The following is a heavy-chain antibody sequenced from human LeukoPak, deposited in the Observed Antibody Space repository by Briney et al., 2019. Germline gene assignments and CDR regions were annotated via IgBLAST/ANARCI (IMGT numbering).Heavy chain of an antibody. J-gene: IGHJ4*02. CDR2: IYYSGST. CDR1: GGSISSSSYY. V-gene: IGHV4-39*01. CDR3: ASRAVAGTRLDY. D-gene: IGHD6-19*01. Sequence: SETLSLTCTVSGGSISSSSYYWGWIRQPPGKGLEWLGRIYYSGSTYYNPSLKSRVTISVDTSKYQFSLKLSSVTAADTAVYYCASRAVAGTRLDYWGQGTLVTVSS.